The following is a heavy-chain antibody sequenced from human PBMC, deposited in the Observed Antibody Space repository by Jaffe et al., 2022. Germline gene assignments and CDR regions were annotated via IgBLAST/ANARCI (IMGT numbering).Heavy chain of an antibody. J-gene: IGHJ4*02. V-gene: IGHV3-21*01. CDR3: ARPPVGYGDYPTLCHFDY. CDR2: ISSSSSYI. CDR1: GFTFSSYS. Sequence: EVQLVESGGGLVKPGGSLRLSCAASGFTFSSYSMNWVRQAPGKGLEWVSSISSSSSYIYYADSVKGRFTISRDNAKNSLYLQMNSLRAEDTAVYYCARPPVGYGDYPTLCHFDYWGQGTLVTVSS. D-gene: IGHD4-17*01.